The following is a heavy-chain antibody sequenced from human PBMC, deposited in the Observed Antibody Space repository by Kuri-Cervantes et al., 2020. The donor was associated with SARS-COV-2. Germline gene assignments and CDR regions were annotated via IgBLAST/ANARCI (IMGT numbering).Heavy chain of an antibody. D-gene: IGHD6-19*01. V-gene: IGHV3-30-3*01. CDR1: GFTFSSYA. CDR3: ARGGSSGWYYFDY. CDR2: ISYDGSNK. J-gene: IGHJ4*02. Sequence: GESLKISCAASGFTFSSYAMSWVRQAPGKGLEWVAVISYDGSNKYYADSVKGRFTISRDNSKNTLYLQMNSLRAEDTAVYYCARGGSSGWYYFDYWGQGTLVTVSS.